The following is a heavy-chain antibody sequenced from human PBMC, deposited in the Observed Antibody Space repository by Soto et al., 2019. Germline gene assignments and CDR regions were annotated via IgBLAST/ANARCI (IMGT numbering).Heavy chain of an antibody. CDR3: ATRSGGGGAFDF. CDR1: GFTFSTYE. CDR2: ISSSGSTI. J-gene: IGHJ3*01. D-gene: IGHD3-10*01. Sequence: EVQLVESGGGLVQPGGSLRLSCAASGFTFSTYEMNWVRQAPGKGLEWVSYISSSGSTIYYADSVKGRFTISRDNAKNSLYRQMNSVRAEDTAVYYCATRSGGGGAFDFWGQGTMVTVSS. V-gene: IGHV3-48*03.